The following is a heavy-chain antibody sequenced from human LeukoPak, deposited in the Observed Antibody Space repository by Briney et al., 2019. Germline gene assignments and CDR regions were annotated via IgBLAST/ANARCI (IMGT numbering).Heavy chain of an antibody. V-gene: IGHV3-64D*06. CDR1: GFTFSSYA. Sequence: GGSLRLSCSASGFTFSSYAMHWVRHAPGKGLEYVSAISSNGGSTYYADSVKGRFTISRDNSKNTLYLKMSSLRAEDTAVYYCVKRFEIAAADPGDDYWGQGTLVTVSS. D-gene: IGHD6-13*01. CDR2: ISSNGGST. CDR3: VKRFEIAAADPGDDY. J-gene: IGHJ4*02.